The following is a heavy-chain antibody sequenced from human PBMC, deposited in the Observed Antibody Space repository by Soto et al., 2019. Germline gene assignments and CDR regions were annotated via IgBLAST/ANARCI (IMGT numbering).Heavy chain of an antibody. J-gene: IGHJ4*02. CDR3: ARVGGRPGRWLDY. Sequence: PSETLSLTCAVSGGSISSGGYSWSWIRQPPGKGLEWIGYIYHSGSTYYNPSLKSRVTISVDRSKNQFSLKLSSVTAADTAVYYCARVGGRPGRWLDYWGQGTLVTVSS. CDR2: IYHSGST. D-gene: IGHD1-26*01. CDR1: GGSISSGGYS. V-gene: IGHV4-30-2*01.